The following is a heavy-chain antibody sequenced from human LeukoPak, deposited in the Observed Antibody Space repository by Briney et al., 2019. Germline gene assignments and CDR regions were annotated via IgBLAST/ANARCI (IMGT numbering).Heavy chain of an antibody. V-gene: IGHV3-23*03. Sequence: GGSLRLSCAASGFTFGSYAMSWARQIPGKSLEWVSIVSNGGVTTYYADSVRGRFTISRDNSKNTLYLQMNSLRAEDTAVYYCAKVGPLWFGIYDYWGQGTLVTVSS. J-gene: IGHJ4*02. CDR1: GFTFGSYA. CDR2: VSNGGVTT. CDR3: AKVGPLWFGIYDY. D-gene: IGHD3-10*01.